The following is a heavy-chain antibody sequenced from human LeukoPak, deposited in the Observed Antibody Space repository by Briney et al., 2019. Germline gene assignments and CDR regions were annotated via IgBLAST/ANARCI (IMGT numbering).Heavy chain of an antibody. CDR2: ISGSGGSI. D-gene: IGHD3-22*01. Sequence: GGSLRLSCAASGFTFSSYSMNWVRQAPGKGLEWVSAISGSGGSIYYADSVKGRFTISRDNSKNTLNLQMNSLRAEDTAVYYCAKVPTFYYDSSGHYFDYWGQGTLVTVSS. CDR3: AKVPTFYYDSSGHYFDY. CDR1: GFTFSSYS. J-gene: IGHJ4*02. V-gene: IGHV3-23*01.